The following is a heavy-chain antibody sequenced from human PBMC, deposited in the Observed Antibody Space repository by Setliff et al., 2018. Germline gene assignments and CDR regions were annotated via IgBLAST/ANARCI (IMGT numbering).Heavy chain of an antibody. J-gene: IGHJ6*03. D-gene: IGHD4-4*01. Sequence: PGGSLRLSCAASGFTFRSYAMSWVRQAPGKGLEWVSAISGSGGSTYYADSVKGRFTISRDSSRNTVDLQMSSLRPEDTALYYCARSTETFSGEDFYFFYYMDVWGKGTTVTVSS. CDR2: ISGSGGST. CDR1: GFTFRSYA. V-gene: IGHV3-23*01. CDR3: ARSTETFSGEDFYFFYYMDV.